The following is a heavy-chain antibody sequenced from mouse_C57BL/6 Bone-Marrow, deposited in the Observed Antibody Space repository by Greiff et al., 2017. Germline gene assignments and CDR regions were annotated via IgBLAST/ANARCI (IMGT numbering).Heavy chain of an antibody. D-gene: IGHD1-1*01. CDR3: TVVVFDF. CDR1: GFNIKDDY. Sequence: VQLQQSGAELVRPGASVKLSCTASGFNIKDDYMHWVKQRPEQGLEWIGWIDPENGDTAYASKFQGKATITADTSSNTAYLQLSSLTSEDTAVYYCTVVVFDFWGQGTTLTVSS. CDR2: IDPENGDT. V-gene: IGHV14-4*01. J-gene: IGHJ2*01.